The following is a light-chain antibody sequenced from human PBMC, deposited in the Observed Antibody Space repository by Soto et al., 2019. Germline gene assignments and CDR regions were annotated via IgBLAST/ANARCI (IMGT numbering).Light chain of an antibody. CDR1: QSVNRY. V-gene: IGKV3-20*01. J-gene: IGKJ1*01. Sequence: EIVLTQSPATLSLSPGERATLSCWASQSVNRYLVWYQQKPGQAPRLLMYDASKRAAGIPARFSGSGSGTDFTLTISRLEPEDFALYYCQQYGSSPRTFGQGTKVDIK. CDR3: QQYGSSPRT. CDR2: DAS.